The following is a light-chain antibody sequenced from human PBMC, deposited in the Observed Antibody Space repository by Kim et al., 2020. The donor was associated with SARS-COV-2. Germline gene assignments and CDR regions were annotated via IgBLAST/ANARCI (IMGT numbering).Light chain of an antibody. J-gene: IGLJ2*01. CDR1: KSGDKY. CDR2: QDS. V-gene: IGLV3-1*01. CDR3: QAWASSTDVV. Sequence: SYELTQPPSVSVSPGQTASITCSGDKSGDKYACWYQQKPGQSPVLVIYQDSKRPSGIPERFSGSNSGNTATLTISGTQAMDEADYYCQAWASSTDVVFGG.